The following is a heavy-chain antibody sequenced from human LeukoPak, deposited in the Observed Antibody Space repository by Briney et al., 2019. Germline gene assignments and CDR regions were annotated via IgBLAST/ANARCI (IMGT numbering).Heavy chain of an antibody. Sequence: GRSLRLSCAASGFPFDNYAMHWVRQAPGKGLEWVSGISGRSGTIGYVDSVKGRFTISRDNAKNSLYLQMNSLRVEDTAVYYCASSVVNGYWGQGTLVTVSS. CDR2: ISGRSGTI. V-gene: IGHV3-9*01. J-gene: IGHJ4*02. D-gene: IGHD4-23*01. CDR3: ASSVVNGY. CDR1: GFPFDNYA.